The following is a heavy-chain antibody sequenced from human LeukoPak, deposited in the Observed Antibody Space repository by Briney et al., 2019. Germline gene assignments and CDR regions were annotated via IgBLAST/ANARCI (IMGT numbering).Heavy chain of an antibody. CDR3: ARVGAALWFGELFPGDY. J-gene: IGHJ4*02. CDR1: GYTFTSYG. V-gene: IGHV1-18*01. Sequence: DSVKVSCKASGYTFTSYGISWVRQAPGQGLEWMGWISAYNGNTNYAQKLQGRVTMTTDTSTSTAYMELRSLRSDDTAVYYCARVGAALWFGELFPGDYWGQGTLVTVSS. D-gene: IGHD3-10*01. CDR2: ISAYNGNT.